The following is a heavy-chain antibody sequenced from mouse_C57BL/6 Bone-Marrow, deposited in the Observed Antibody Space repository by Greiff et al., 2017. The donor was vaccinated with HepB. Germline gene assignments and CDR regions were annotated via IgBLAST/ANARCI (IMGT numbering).Heavy chain of an antibody. CDR3: ARYGGYYSYWYFDV. V-gene: IGHV1-53*01. J-gene: IGHJ1*03. CDR1: GYTFTSYW. CDR2: INPSNGGT. D-gene: IGHD2-3*01. Sequence: QVQLQQPGTELVKPGASVKLSCKASGYTFTSYWMHWVKQRPGQGLEWIGNINPSNGGTNYNEKFKSKATLTVDKSSSTAYMQLSSLTSEDSAVYYCARYGGYYSYWYFDVWGTGTTVTVSS.